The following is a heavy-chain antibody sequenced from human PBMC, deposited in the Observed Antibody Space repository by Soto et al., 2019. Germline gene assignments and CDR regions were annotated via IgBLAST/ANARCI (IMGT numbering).Heavy chain of an antibody. CDR2: IHHSGAT. D-gene: IGHD3-10*01. V-gene: IGHV4-4*02. Sequence: QVRLQESGPGLVKPSGTLSLTCLVSGGSMSSPNWWTWVRQAPVKGLEWIAEIHHSGATNYSPSLKSRAVISIDKSNNQFSLQLTSVTAADTAVYYCATGSPYYYGSGGMWDSWGRGVLVTVSS. CDR1: GGSMSSPNW. CDR3: ATGSPYYYGSGGMWDS. J-gene: IGHJ4*02.